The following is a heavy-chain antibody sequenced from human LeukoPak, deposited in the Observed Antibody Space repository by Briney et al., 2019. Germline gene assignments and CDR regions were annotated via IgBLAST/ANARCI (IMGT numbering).Heavy chain of an antibody. Sequence: ASVKVSCKASGGTFSSYAISWVRQAPGQGLEWMGGIIPIFGTANYAQKFQGRVTITADESTSAAYMELSSLRSEDTAVYYCARDYYDSSGYFDYWGQGTLVTVSS. CDR1: GGTFSSYA. J-gene: IGHJ4*02. D-gene: IGHD3-22*01. CDR2: IIPIFGTA. CDR3: ARDYYDSSGYFDY. V-gene: IGHV1-69*13.